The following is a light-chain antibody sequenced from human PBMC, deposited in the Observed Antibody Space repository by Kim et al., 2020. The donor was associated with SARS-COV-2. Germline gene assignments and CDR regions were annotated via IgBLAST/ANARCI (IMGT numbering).Light chain of an antibody. CDR2: AAS. Sequence: ASVGDRVTFTCRASQGISNYLAWYQHNPGRVPKLLIFAASTLHSGVPSRFSGSGSGTDFTLTINSLQPEDVATYYCQQYNSAPRTFGQGTKVEIK. V-gene: IGKV1-27*01. J-gene: IGKJ1*01. CDR1: QGISNY. CDR3: QQYNSAPRT.